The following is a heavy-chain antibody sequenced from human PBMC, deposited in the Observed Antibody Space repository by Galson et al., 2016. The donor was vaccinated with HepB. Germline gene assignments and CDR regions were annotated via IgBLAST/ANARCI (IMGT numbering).Heavy chain of an antibody. Sequence: SLRLSCAASGFTFSNAWMSWVRQAPGKGLEWVGRIKSNIDGGTTEYAAPMQGRFTMSRDESKNTLYLQMNNLKSEDTAVYYCTTVGLSSAWLLNFYYHMDVWGKGTTVIVSS. CDR2: IKSNIDGGTT. J-gene: IGHJ6*03. D-gene: IGHD6-19*01. CDR1: GFTFSNAW. V-gene: IGHV3-15*01. CDR3: TTVGLSSAWLLNFYYHMDV.